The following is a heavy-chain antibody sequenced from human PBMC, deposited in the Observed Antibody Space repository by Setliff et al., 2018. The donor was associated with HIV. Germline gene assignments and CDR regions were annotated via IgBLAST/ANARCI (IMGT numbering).Heavy chain of an antibody. V-gene: IGHV1-24*01. CDR1: GYTVTELS. CDR3: ARDLGINYRDYIQGNHFDY. Sequence: ASVKVSCKVSGYTVTELSINWVRQAPGKGPEWMGGFDPEDNKIVYAQKFQGRVTTTEDTSTDTAYMELRSLRSDDTAVYYCARDLGINYRDYIQGNHFDYWGQGTLVTVPQ. D-gene: IGHD4-17*01. J-gene: IGHJ4*02. CDR2: FDPEDNKI.